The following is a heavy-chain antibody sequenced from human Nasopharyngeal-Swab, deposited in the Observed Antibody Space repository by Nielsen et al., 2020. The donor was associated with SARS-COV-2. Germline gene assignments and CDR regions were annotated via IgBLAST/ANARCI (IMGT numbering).Heavy chain of an antibody. V-gene: IGHV3-30*18. Sequence: GGSLRLSCAASGFTFSSYGMHWVRQAPGKGLERVAVISYDGSNKYYADSVKGRFTISRDNSKNTLYLQMNSLRAEDTAVYYCAKVFDSAWATGAFDIWGQGTMVTVSS. CDR1: GFTFSSYG. D-gene: IGHD1-26*01. CDR3: AKVFDSAWATGAFDI. J-gene: IGHJ3*02. CDR2: ISYDGSNK.